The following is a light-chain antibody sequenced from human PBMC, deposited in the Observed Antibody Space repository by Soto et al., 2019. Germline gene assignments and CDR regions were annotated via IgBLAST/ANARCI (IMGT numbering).Light chain of an antibody. CDR1: QSVSSSY. CDR3: QQYSIWRT. J-gene: IGKJ1*01. CDR2: GAS. V-gene: IGKV3-15*01. Sequence: IMFTQSPCTLSLSPGERATLSCRASQSVSSSYLAWYQQTPGQAPRLLIYGASTRATGIPARFSGSGSGTEFTLTISSLQSEDFAVYYCQQYSIWRTFGQGTKVDIK.